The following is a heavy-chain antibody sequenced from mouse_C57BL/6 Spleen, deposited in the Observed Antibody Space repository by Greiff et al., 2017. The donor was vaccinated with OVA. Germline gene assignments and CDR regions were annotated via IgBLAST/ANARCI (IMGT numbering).Heavy chain of an antibody. D-gene: IGHD1-1*01. V-gene: IGHV1-54*01. J-gene: IGHJ2*01. CDR3: ARSDPPDYYGSSYGY. Sequence: QVQLQQSGAELVRPGTSVKVSCKASGYAFTNYLIEWVKQRPGQGLEWIGVINPGSGGTNYNEKFKGKATLTADKSSSTAYMQLSSLTSEDSAVYFGARSDPPDYYGSSYGYWGQGTTLTVSS. CDR2: INPGSGGT. CDR1: GYAFTNYL.